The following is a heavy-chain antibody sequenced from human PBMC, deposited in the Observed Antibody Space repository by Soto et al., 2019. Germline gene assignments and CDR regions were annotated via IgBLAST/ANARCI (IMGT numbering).Heavy chain of an antibody. J-gene: IGHJ5*02. CDR1: GGSISSSSYY. Sequence: QLQLQESGPGLVKPSETLSLTCTVSGGSISSSSYYWGWIRQPPGKGLEWIGSIYYSGSTYYNPSLKSRVTISVDTSKHQFSLKLSSVTAADTAVYYCARRSGILGGYSYSGFDPWGQGTLVTVSS. D-gene: IGHD5-18*01. V-gene: IGHV4-39*01. CDR2: IYYSGST. CDR3: ARRSGILGGYSYSGFDP.